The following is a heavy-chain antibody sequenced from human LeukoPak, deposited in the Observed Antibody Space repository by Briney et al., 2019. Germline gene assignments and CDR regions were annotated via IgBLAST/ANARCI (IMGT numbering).Heavy chain of an antibody. CDR2: INPNTGGT. D-gene: IGHD4-17*01. J-gene: IGHJ4*02. CDR1: GYTFTGHF. V-gene: IGHV1-2*02. CDR3: ARGFDSGDFALEF. Sequence: GASVKVSCKTSGYTFTGHFMHWVRQAPGQGLEWMGLINPNTGGTKYAQNFQGRVTLTRDTSITTVYMELSRLRSDDTATYYCARGFDSGDFALEFWGQGTLVTVSA.